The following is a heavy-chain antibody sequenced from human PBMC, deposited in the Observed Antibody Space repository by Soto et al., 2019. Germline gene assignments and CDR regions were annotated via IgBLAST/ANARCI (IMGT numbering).Heavy chain of an antibody. Sequence: PGGSLRLSCAASGFSFSSYAMTWVRQAPGRGLEWVSAISGSGSPTYYADSVKGRFTISRDNSKNTLYLQMNSLRAEDTAVYYCARVSSSSGDWGQGTLVTVSS. J-gene: IGHJ4*02. CDR2: ISGSGSPT. V-gene: IGHV3-23*01. D-gene: IGHD6-6*01. CDR1: GFSFSSYA. CDR3: ARVSSSSGD.